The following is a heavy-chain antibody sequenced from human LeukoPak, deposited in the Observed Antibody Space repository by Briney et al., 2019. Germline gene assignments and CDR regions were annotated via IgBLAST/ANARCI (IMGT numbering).Heavy chain of an antibody. Sequence: GGSLRLSCAASGFTFSSYSMHWVRQAPGKGLEWVAFISNDARNKNYADSVQGRFTISRDNSQNTLYLQMNSLRAEDTAVYYCARPRDSGWSKTWDYWGQGTLVTVSS. J-gene: IGHJ4*02. CDR1: GFTFSSYS. V-gene: IGHV3-30*04. CDR3: ARPRDSGWSKTWDY. CDR2: ISNDARNK. D-gene: IGHD6-13*01.